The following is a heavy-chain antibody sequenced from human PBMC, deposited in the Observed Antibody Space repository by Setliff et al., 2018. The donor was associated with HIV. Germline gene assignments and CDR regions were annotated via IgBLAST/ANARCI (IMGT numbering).Heavy chain of an antibody. V-gene: IGHV4-34*01. CDR2: INNSGNT. D-gene: IGHD3-22*01. Sequence: SETLSLTCAVYGGSFSGYYWSWIRQPPGKGLEWIAEINNSGNTNYNPYLKSRVTISIDTSKNQFSLNLSSVTAVDTAVYYCAKGPSERYYESRCYYYFDNWGQGTQVTVSS. CDR3: AKGPSERYYESRCYYYFDN. J-gene: IGHJ4*02. CDR1: GGSFSGYY.